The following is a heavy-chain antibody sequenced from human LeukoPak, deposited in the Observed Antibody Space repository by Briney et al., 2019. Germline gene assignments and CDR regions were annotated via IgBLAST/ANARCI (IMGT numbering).Heavy chain of an antibody. D-gene: IGHD6-13*01. CDR1: GGSISGYY. V-gene: IGHV4-59*08. CDR3: ARQGYSNSYYYMDV. Sequence: PLETLSLTCTVSGGSISGYYWSWIRQPPGKGLEWIGYILYSGSTNYNPSLKSRVTISVDTSKIQFSLRLSSVTAADTAVYYCARQGYSNSYYYMDVWGDGTTVTVSS. J-gene: IGHJ6*03. CDR2: ILYSGST.